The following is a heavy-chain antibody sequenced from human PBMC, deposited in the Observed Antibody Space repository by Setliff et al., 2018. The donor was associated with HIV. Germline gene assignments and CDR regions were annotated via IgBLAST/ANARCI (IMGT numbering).Heavy chain of an antibody. CDR3: ASIAARPVGNPLLGWFDP. CDR2: IIPIFGTA. V-gene: IGHV1-69*13. Sequence: GASVKVSCKASGGTFSSYAISWVRQAPGQGLEWMGGIIPIFGTAHYAQKFQGRVTITADESTSTAYMELSSLRSEDTAVYYCASIAARPVGNPLLGWFDPWGQGTLVTVSS. CDR1: GGTFSSYA. J-gene: IGHJ5*02. D-gene: IGHD6-6*01.